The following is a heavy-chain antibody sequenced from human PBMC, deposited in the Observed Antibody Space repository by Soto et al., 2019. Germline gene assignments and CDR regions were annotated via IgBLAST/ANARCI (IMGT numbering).Heavy chain of an antibody. Sequence: PLEILSLTCSVSGSSISSYCWSWIRQPPGKGLEWIGYIYYSGSTNYNPSLKSRVTISVDTSKNQFSLKLSSVTAADTAVYYCARVVGSSGDYFDSWGQGTLVTVSS. CDR2: IYYSGST. D-gene: IGHD3-10*01. J-gene: IGHJ4*02. CDR1: GSSISSYC. CDR3: ARVVGSSGDYFDS. V-gene: IGHV4-59*12.